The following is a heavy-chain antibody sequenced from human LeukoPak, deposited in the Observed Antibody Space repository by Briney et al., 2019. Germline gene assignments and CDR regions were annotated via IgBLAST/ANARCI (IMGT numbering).Heavy chain of an antibody. CDR2: IYYSGST. D-gene: IGHD6-13*01. V-gene: IGHV4-59*08. CDR3: ARGQQLISLYYYYGMDV. J-gene: IGHJ6*02. Sequence: SETLSLTCTVSGGSISSYYWSWIRQPPGKGLEWIGYIYYSGSTNYNPSLKSRVTISVDTSKNQFSLKLSSVTAADTAVYYCARGQQLISLYYYYGMDVWGQGTTVTVSS. CDR1: GGSISSYY.